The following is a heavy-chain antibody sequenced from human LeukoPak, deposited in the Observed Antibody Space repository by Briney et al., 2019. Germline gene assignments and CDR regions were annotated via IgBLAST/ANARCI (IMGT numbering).Heavy chain of an antibody. V-gene: IGHV4-61*02. Sequence: SETLSRTCTDSGGSISSRSYYWSWIRQPAGKGLEWIGRIYTSGSTNYNPSLKSRVTISVDTSKNQFSLKLSSVTAADTAVYYCASHQSGGSSDDYWGQGTLVTVSS. CDR1: GGSISSRSYY. D-gene: IGHD6-13*01. CDR3: ASHQSGGSSDDY. CDR2: IYTSGST. J-gene: IGHJ4*02.